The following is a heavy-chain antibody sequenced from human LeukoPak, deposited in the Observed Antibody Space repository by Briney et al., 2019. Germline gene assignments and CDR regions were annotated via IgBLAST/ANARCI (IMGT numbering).Heavy chain of an antibody. D-gene: IGHD3-10*01. V-gene: IGHV3-30-3*01. CDR1: GFTFASYA. CDR2: ISSDGTTE. CDR3: ARGRNSGSFIIDY. J-gene: IGHJ4*02. Sequence: GRSLRLSCAGSGFTFASYAVHWVRQAPGKRLEWVAFISSDGTTEHYRDSVKGRFTLSRDNSKNTVSPQMNSLGTEDTAVYYCARGRNSGSFIIDYWGQGTLVTVSS.